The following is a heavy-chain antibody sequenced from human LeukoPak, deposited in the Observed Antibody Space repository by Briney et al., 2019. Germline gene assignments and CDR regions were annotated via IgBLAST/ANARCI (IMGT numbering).Heavy chain of an antibody. J-gene: IGHJ3*02. V-gene: IGHV4-4*02. Sequence: SETLSLTCSVSGGSISSNNWWTWVRQAPGKGLEWIGEIYHYGTTNYNPSLKGRVTISVDKSKNQFSLKLTSVTAADTAVYYCARDYDSGDHAAMWGSFDIWGQGTTVTVSS. D-gene: IGHD2-21*02. CDR1: GGSISSNNW. CDR3: ARDYDSGDHAAMWGSFDI. CDR2: IYHYGTT.